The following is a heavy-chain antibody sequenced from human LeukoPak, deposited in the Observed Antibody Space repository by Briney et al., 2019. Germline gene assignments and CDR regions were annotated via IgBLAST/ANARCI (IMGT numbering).Heavy chain of an antibody. CDR2: IWHDGLNK. J-gene: IGHJ4*02. V-gene: IGHV3-33*06. CDR1: GSSPNNYA. D-gene: IGHD3-16*01. CDR3: AKAGQRSYAEAFDS. Sequence: PGGSLRLSCAASGSSPNNYAMHWVHQAPGKGLEWVAVIWHDGLNKFYADFLKGRFTISRDFSKDTVYLQMSGLTVEDTAVYYCAKAGQRSYAEAFDSWGQGTLVTVSS.